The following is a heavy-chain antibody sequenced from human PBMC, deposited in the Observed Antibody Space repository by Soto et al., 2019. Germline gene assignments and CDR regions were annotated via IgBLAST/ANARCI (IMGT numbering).Heavy chain of an antibody. J-gene: IGHJ4*02. CDR3: ARGPTDYYDNSGNYFLDY. V-gene: IGHV1-18*01. CDR2: ISTYNGNT. D-gene: IGHD3-22*01. Sequence: QVQLVQSGAEVNKPGASVKVSCKASGYTFTTYGMSWVRQAPGQGLDWMGWISTYNGNTKYAERLQGRVTMTTDTTTSIAYMELRSLRSDDTAVYYCARGPTDYYDNSGNYFLDYWGQGTLVTVSS. CDR1: GYTFTTYG.